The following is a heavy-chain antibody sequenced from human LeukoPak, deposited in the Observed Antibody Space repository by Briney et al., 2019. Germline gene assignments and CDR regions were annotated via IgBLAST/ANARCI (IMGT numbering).Heavy chain of an antibody. CDR1: GFTFSSYG. CDR2: ISYDGSNK. CDR3: AKDPFDY. J-gene: IGHJ4*02. V-gene: IGHV3-30*18. Sequence: PGRSLRLSCAASGFTFSSYGMHWVRQAPGKGLEWVAVISYDGSNKYYADSVKGRFTISRDNSKNTLYLQMNSLGAEDTAVYYCAKDPFDYWGQGALVTVSS.